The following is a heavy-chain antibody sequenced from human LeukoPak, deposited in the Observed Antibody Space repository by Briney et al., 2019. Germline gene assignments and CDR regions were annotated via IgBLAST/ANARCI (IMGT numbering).Heavy chain of an antibody. D-gene: IGHD6-19*01. CDR2: FYPGDSDT. Sequence: GESLKISCKGSGYSFTSYWIGWVRQMPAKGLEWMGIFYPGDSDTRYSPSFQGQVTISADKSISTAYLQWSSLKASDTAMYYCARHYPQQWLDNWGQGTLVTVSS. CDR3: ARHYPQQWLDN. J-gene: IGHJ4*02. V-gene: IGHV5-51*01. CDR1: GYSFTSYW.